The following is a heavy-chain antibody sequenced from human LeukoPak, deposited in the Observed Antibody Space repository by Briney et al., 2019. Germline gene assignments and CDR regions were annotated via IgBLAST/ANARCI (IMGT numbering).Heavy chain of an antibody. CDR1: GGSITSGVYY. CDR3: ARGGIAAAGYYYYYYMDV. Sequence: SETLSLTCTVSGGSITSGVYYWSWIRQPAGEGLEWIGRLYTSGSTNYNPSLKGRITLSFDTSRNQFSLKLTSVTAADTAVYCCARGGIAAAGYYYYYYMDVWGKGTPVTVSS. CDR2: LYTSGST. J-gene: IGHJ6*03. V-gene: IGHV4-61*02. D-gene: IGHD6-13*01.